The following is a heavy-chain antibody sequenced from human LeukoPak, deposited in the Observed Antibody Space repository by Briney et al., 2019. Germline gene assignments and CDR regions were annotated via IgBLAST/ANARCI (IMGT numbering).Heavy chain of an antibody. CDR2: ISGSGGST. CDR1: GFTFSSYA. CDR3: AKEGAASSGWYGDAFDI. J-gene: IGHJ3*02. Sequence: GGSLRPSCAASGFTFSSYAMSWVRQAPGKGLEWVSAISGSGGSTYYADSVKGRLTISRDNSKNTLYLQMNSLRAEDTAVYYCAKEGAASSGWYGDAFDIWGQGTMVTVSS. D-gene: IGHD6-19*01. V-gene: IGHV3-23*01.